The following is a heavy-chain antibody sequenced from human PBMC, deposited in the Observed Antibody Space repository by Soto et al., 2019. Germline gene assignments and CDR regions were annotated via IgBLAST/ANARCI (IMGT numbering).Heavy chain of an antibody. CDR3: ASHYDSSGYYYRGLDY. D-gene: IGHD3-22*01. CDR2: IIPIFGTA. Sequence: QVQLVQSGAEVKKPGSSVKVSCKASGGTFSSYAISWVRQAPGQGLEWMGGIIPIFGTADYAQKFQGRVKITAXXXTXXGNMELSSLRSEDTAVYYCASHYDSSGYYYRGLDYWGQGTLVTVSS. V-gene: IGHV1-69*12. J-gene: IGHJ4*02. CDR1: GGTFSSYA.